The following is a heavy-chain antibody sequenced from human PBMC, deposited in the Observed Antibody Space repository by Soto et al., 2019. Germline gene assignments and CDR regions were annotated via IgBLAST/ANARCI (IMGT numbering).Heavy chain of an antibody. CDR3: ARVYYDYGYYLDY. CDR2: IYYSGST. D-gene: IGHD3-16*01. V-gene: IGHV4-59*01. J-gene: IGHJ4*02. CDR1: SGSFSGYY. Sequence: PSETLSLTCAVYSGSFSGYYWSWIRQPPGKGLEWIGYIYYSGSTNYNPSLKSRVTISVDTSKNQFSLKLSSVTAADTAVYYCARVYYDYGYYLDYWGQGTLVTVSS.